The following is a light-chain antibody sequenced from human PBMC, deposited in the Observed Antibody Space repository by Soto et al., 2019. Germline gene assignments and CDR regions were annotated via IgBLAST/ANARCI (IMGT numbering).Light chain of an antibody. J-gene: IGKJ1*01. CDR1: QSVSSSY. CDR3: QQYSNWQT. CDR2: GAS. V-gene: IGKV3-20*01. Sequence: EIVLTQSPGTLSLSPGERATLSCRASQSVSSSYLAWYQQKPGQAPRLLIYGASSRATGIPDRFSGSGSGTDFTLTISRLEPEDFAVYYCQQYSNWQTFGQGTKVEIK.